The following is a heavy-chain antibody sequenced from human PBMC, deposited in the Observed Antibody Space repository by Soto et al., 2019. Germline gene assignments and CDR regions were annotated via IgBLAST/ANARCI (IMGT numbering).Heavy chain of an antibody. V-gene: IGHV1-46*01. CDR3: ARAGYCTNGVCYFPWFDP. D-gene: IGHD2-8*01. CDR1: GYTFTSYY. Sequence: ASVKVSCKASGYTFTSYYMHWVRQAPGQGLEWMGIINPSGGSTSYAQKFQGRVTMTRDTSTSTVYMELSSLRSEDTAVYYCARAGYCTNGVCYFPWFDPWGQGTLVTVSS. CDR2: INPSGGST. J-gene: IGHJ5*02.